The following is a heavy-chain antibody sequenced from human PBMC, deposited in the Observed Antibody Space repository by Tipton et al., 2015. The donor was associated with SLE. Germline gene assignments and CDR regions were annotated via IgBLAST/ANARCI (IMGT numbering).Heavy chain of an antibody. V-gene: IGHV3-30*04. CDR3: ARDSEKAFDI. CDR1: GFSFSSYA. J-gene: IGHJ3*02. Sequence: SLRLSCAASGFSFSSYAMHWVRQAPGKGLEWVAVISYDGSNKYYADSVKGRFTISRDNSKNTLYLQMNSLRAEDTAVYYCARDSEKAFDIWGQGTMVTVSS. CDR2: ISYDGSNK.